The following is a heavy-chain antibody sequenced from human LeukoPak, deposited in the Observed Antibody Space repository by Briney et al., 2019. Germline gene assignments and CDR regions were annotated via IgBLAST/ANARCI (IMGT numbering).Heavy chain of an antibody. D-gene: IGHD5-18*01. V-gene: IGHV3-30*04. J-gene: IGHJ4*02. CDR3: ARRYSYGYVGNDY. CDR2: ISGDGVHK. Sequence: GRSLRLSCAASGFIFGSYSMHWVRQAPGRGLESVAVISGDGVHKYYAGSVEGRFTIARDNAENTLYLQMNSLRAEDTAVYYCARRYSYGYVGNDYWGQGTLVTVSS. CDR1: GFIFGSYS.